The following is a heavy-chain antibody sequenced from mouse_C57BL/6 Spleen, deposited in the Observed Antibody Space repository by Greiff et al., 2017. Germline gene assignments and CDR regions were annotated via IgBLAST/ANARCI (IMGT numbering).Heavy chain of an antibody. CDR1: GYSITSGYD. Sequence: EVKLVESGPGMVKPSQSLSLTCTVTGYSITSGYDWHWIRHFPGNKLEWMGYISYSGSTNYNPSLKSRISITHDTSKNHFFLKLNSVTTEDTATYYCARDGGYYSNYYWYFDVWGTGTTVTVSS. CDR3: ARDGGYYSNYYWYFDV. V-gene: IGHV3-1*01. J-gene: IGHJ1*03. D-gene: IGHD2-5*01. CDR2: ISYSGST.